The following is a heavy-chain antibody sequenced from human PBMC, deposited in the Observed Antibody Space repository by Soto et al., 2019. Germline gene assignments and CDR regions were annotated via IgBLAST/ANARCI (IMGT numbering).Heavy chain of an antibody. CDR3: ARGYYDFWSGYYRGWFDP. J-gene: IGHJ5*02. V-gene: IGHV4-30-4*01. CDR1: GGSISSGDYY. D-gene: IGHD3-3*01. Sequence: QVQLQESGPGLVKPSQTLSLTCTVSGGSISSGDYYWSWIRQPPGKGLEWTGYIYYSGSTYYNPSLKSRVTISVDTSKNQFSLKLSSVTAADTAVYYCARGYYDFWSGYYRGWFDPWGQGTLVTVSS. CDR2: IYYSGST.